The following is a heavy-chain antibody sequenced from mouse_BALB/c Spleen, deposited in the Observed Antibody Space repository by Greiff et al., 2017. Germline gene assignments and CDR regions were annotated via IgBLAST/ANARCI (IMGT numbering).Heavy chain of an antibody. CDR3: ARYAGWYAMDY. CDR1: GDSITSCY. CDR2: ISYSGST. J-gene: IGHJ4*01. V-gene: IGHV3-8*02. D-gene: IGHD1-1*02. Sequence: EVKLQESGPSLVKPSQTLSLTCSVTGDSITSCYWNWIRKFPGNKLEYMGYISYSGSTYYNPSLKSRISITRDTSKNQYYLQLNSVTTEDTATYYCARYAGWYAMDYWGQGTSVTVSS.